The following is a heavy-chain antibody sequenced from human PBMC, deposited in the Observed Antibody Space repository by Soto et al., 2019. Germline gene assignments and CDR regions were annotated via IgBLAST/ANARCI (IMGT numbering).Heavy chain of an antibody. CDR2: IYSGGST. D-gene: IGHD3-3*01. V-gene: IGHV3-53*01. J-gene: IGHJ3*02. Sequence: GALRVSCAASGFTVSSNYMSWVRQAPGKGLEWVSVIYSGGSTYYADSVKGRFTISRDNSKNTLYLQMKSLRAEDTAVYYCARHTYYDFWSGYFAFDIWGQGTMVTVSS. CDR1: GFTVSSNY. CDR3: ARHTYYDFWSGYFAFDI.